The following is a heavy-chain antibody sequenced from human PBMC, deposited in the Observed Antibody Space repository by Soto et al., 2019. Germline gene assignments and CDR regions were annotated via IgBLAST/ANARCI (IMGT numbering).Heavy chain of an antibody. D-gene: IGHD2-15*01. CDR2: IIPIFGTT. CDR3: ASGYCSGGSCYSKVALVN. J-gene: IGHJ4*02. CDR1: GGTFSSYG. Sequence: QMQLVQSGAEVKKPGSSVKVSCKASGGTFSSYGINWVRQAPGQGLEWMGGIIPIFGTTNYAQKLQGRVTMTTDTSTSTAYMELRSLRSDDTAVYYCASGYCSGGSCYSKVALVNWGQGTLVTVSS. V-gene: IGHV1-69*06.